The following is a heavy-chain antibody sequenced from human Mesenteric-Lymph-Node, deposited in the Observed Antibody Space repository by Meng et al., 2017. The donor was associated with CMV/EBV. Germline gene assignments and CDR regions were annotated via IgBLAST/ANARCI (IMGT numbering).Heavy chain of an antibody. D-gene: IGHD3-10*01. CDR3: ARDLTWSGGRGFDY. Sequence: GGSLRLSCAASTFAFRTSSMNWVRHAAGKGLECVANMHRDGIEKCCVDSMKGRSTISRDNSKNTVYLQMNSLRAEDTAVYYCARDLTWSGGRGFDYWGQGTLVTVSS. CDR1: TFAFRTSS. J-gene: IGHJ4*02. CDR2: MHRDGIEK. V-gene: IGHV3-7*01.